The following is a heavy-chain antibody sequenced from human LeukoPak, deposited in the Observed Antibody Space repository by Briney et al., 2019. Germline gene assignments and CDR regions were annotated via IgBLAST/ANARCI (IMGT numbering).Heavy chain of an antibody. CDR2: ISYDGSNK. CDR1: GFTFNSYA. V-gene: IGHV3-30-3*01. CDR3: ARATMDYYDSSGYTPLDY. Sequence: GRSLRLSCAASGFTFNSYAMHWVRQAPGKGLEWVAVISYDGSNKYYADSVKGRLTISRDNSKNTLYLQMNILRAEDTAVYYCARATMDYYDSSGYTPLDYWGQGTLVTVSS. J-gene: IGHJ4*02. D-gene: IGHD3-22*01.